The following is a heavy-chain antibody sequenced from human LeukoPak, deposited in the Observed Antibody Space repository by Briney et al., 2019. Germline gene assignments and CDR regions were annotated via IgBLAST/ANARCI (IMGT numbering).Heavy chain of an antibody. CDR2: IIPIFGTA. CDR3: ARGRGYSYGFGY. J-gene: IGHJ4*02. V-gene: IGHV1-69*05. CDR1: GGTFSSYA. D-gene: IGHD5-18*01. Sequence: ASVKVSCKASGGTFSSYAISWVRQAPGQGLEWMGGIIPIFGTANYAQKFQGRVTITTDESTSTAYMELSSLRSEDTAVYYCARGRGYSYGFGYWGQGTLVTVSS.